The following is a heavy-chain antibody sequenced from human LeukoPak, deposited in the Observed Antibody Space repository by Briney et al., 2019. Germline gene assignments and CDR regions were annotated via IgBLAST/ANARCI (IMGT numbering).Heavy chain of an antibody. CDR2: IRYGGSNK. V-gene: IGHV3-30*02. J-gene: IGHJ4*02. CDR1: GFTFSSYC. Sequence: GGSLRLSCAASGFTFSSYCVHWVRRAPGRGLVEGAFIRYGGSNKYYADAVKGRFTISRDNSENTLYLQMNSLRAEDTAVYYCAKRGREYLTGEYFDYWGQGTLVTVSS. D-gene: IGHD7-27*01. CDR3: AKRGREYLTGEYFDY.